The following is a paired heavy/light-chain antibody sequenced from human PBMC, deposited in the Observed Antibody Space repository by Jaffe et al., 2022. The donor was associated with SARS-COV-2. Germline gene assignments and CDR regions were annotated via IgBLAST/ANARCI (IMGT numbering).Light chain of an antibody. J-gene: IGKJ4*01. CDR2: WAS. CDR3: QQYYSTPLT. CDR1: QSVLYSSNNKNY. Sequence: DIVMTQSPDSLAVSLGERATINCESSQSVLYSSNNKNYLAWYQQKPGQPPKLLIYWASTRESGVPDRFSGSGSGTDFTLTISSLQAEDVAVYYCQQYYSTPLTFGGGTKVEIK. V-gene: IGKV4-1*01.
Heavy chain of an antibody. Sequence: DVQLVESGGGLVQPGGSLRLSCAASGFTFSTYSMNWVRQAPGKGLEWVSYISSSSSSIYYAGSVKGRFTISRDNAKNSLYLQMSSLRAEDTAVYYCAREASGYGDYPTRSWFDPWGQGTLVTVSS. J-gene: IGHJ5*02. V-gene: IGHV3-48*01. CDR3: AREASGYGDYPTRSWFDP. CDR2: ISSSSSSI. CDR1: GFTFSTYS. D-gene: IGHD4-17*01.